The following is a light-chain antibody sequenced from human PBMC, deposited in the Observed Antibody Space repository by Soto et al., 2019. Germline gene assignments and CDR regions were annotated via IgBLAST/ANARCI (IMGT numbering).Light chain of an antibody. CDR2: DAS. CDR3: QQYNNWPPN. CDR1: QSVGRH. V-gene: IGKV3-15*01. Sequence: THYQNYLAVSLGEGATLNFRASQSVGRHLAWYHQKPGQAPKLLIFDASTRATGVPARFSGSGSGTEFTLTVSSLQSEDIAVYFCQQYNNWPPNFGQRTLLEIK. J-gene: IGKJ5*01.